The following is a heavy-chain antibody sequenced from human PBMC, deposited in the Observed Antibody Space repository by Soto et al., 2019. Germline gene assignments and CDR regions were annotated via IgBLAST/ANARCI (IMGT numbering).Heavy chain of an antibody. D-gene: IGHD5-12*01. J-gene: IGHJ4*02. Sequence: QLQLQESGPGLVKPSETLSLTCTVSGGSISSSSYYWGWIRQPPGKGLEWIGSLYYSGNTYYNPSLKSRVTISVDTSKNQFSLKLSSVTAADTAVYYCASRPRGMATIGWGQGTLVTVSS. CDR1: GGSISSSSYY. CDR2: LYYSGNT. V-gene: IGHV4-39*01. CDR3: ASRPRGMATIG.